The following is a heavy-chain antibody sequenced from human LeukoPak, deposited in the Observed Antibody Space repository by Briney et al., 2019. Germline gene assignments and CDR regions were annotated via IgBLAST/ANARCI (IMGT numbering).Heavy chain of an antibody. D-gene: IGHD2-2*01. Sequence: GASVKVSCQASGYTFTNYGINWVRQAPGQGLEWMGWISAYNGNTNYAQKLQGRVTMTTDTSTSTAYMELRSLRSDDTAVYYCARGIVPAAIAFGDAFDIWGQGTMVTVSS. CDR3: ARGIVPAAIAFGDAFDI. V-gene: IGHV1-18*01. CDR1: GYTFTNYG. CDR2: ISAYNGNT. J-gene: IGHJ3*02.